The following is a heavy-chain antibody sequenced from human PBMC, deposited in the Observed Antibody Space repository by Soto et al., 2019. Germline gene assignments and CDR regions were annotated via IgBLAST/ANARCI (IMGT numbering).Heavy chain of an antibody. D-gene: IGHD2-2*01. CDR3: ARETSLYSTSWENTLLDYGMDV. Sequence: SETLSLTCTVSGGSISSGDYYWSWIRQPPGKGLEWIGYIYYSGSTYYNPSLKSRVTISVDTSKNQFSLKLSSVTAADTAVYYCARETSLYSTSWENTLLDYGMDVWGQGTTVTVSS. CDR2: IYYSGST. CDR1: GGSISSGDYY. J-gene: IGHJ6*02. V-gene: IGHV4-30-4*01.